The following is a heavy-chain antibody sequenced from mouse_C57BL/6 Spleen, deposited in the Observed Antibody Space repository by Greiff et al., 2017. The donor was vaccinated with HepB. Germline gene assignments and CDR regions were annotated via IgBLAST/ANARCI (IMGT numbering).Heavy chain of an antibody. CDR1: GFTFSSYG. Sequence: EVMLVESGGDLVKPGGSLKLSCAASGFTFSSYGMSWVRQTPDKRLEWVATISSGGSYTYYPDSVKGRFTISRDNAKNTLYLQMSSLKSEDTAMDYCARHGGPVDYGGQGTTLTVSS. CDR3: ARHGGPVDY. CDR2: ISSGGSYT. J-gene: IGHJ2*01. V-gene: IGHV5-6*01.